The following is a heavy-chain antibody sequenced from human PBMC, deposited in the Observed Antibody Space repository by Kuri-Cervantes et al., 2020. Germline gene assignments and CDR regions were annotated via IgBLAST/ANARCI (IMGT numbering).Heavy chain of an antibody. CDR3: ARSIGWRSGFDI. V-gene: IGHV3-7*01. CDR2: IKQDGSDE. CDR1: GFTFSSYA. J-gene: IGHJ3*02. Sequence: GESLKISCAASGFTFSSYAMSWVRQAPGKGLEWVANIKQDGSDEYYVDSVRGRFTISRDNAKNSLFLQMNSLRAEDTAVYYCARSIGWRSGFDIWGQGKMVNVSS. D-gene: IGHD3-3*01.